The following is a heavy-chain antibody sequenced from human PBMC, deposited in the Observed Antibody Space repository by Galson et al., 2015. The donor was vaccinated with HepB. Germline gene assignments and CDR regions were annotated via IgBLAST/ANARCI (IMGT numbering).Heavy chain of an antibody. CDR1: GGSFSGYY. CDR2: INHSGST. J-gene: IGHJ3*02. V-gene: IGHV4-34*01. D-gene: IGHD6-13*01. CDR3: ARTWYYAFDI. Sequence: LSLTCAVYGGSFSGYYWSWIRQPPGKGLEWIGEINHSGSTNYNPSLKSRVTISVDTSKKRFSLKLRSVTAADTAVYYCARTWYYAFDIWGQGTMVTVSS.